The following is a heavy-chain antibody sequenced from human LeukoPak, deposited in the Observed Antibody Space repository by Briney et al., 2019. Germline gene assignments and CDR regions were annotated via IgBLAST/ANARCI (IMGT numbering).Heavy chain of an antibody. J-gene: IGHJ4*02. V-gene: IGHV3-21*01. CDR2: IGSTGSVR. CDR1: GFSFGSSG. CDR3: ATETIGRHYDY. Sequence: PGGSLRLSCAASGFSFGSSGINWVRQAPGRGLEWVASIGSTGSVRYYADSVKGRFTISRDNAKNSLYLQINSLRVEDTAVYYCATETIGRHYDYWGQGTLLTVSS. D-gene: IGHD1-14*01.